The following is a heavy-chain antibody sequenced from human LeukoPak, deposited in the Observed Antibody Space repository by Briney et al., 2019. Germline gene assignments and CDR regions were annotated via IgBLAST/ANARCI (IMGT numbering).Heavy chain of an antibody. Sequence: SVKVSCKASGGTFSSYTISWVRQAPGQGLEWMGRIIPILGIANYAQKFQGRVTITADKSTSTAYMELSSLRSEETAVYYCTYYYDSSGYYGGFAPWGQGTLVTVSS. D-gene: IGHD3-22*01. V-gene: IGHV1-69*02. CDR2: IIPILGIA. J-gene: IGHJ5*02. CDR1: GGTFSSYT. CDR3: TYYYDSSGYYGGFAP.